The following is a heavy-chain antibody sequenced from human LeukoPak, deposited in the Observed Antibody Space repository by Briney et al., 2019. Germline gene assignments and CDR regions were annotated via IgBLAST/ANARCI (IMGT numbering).Heavy chain of an antibody. D-gene: IGHD2-15*01. Sequence: AGGSLRLSCAASGFTFSSYALSWVRQAPGKGLEWVSAIYGSGGSTYYADSLKGRFTISRDNSKNTLYLQMNSLRAEDTAVYYCAKASYCSGGSCILDYWGQGTLVTVSS. CDR2: IYGSGGST. CDR1: GFTFSSYA. V-gene: IGHV3-23*01. J-gene: IGHJ4*02. CDR3: AKASYCSGGSCILDY.